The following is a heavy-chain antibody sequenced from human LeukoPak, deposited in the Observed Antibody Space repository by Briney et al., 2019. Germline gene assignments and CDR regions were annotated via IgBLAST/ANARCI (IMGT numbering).Heavy chain of an antibody. J-gene: IGHJ5*02. Sequence: PSETLSLTCTVSGGSISSYYWSWIRQPPGKGLEWIGYIYYSGSTNYNPSLKSRVTISVDTSKNQFSLKLSSVTAADTAVYYCAREATVLRFLEWLPYNWFDPWGQGTLVTVSS. CDR3: AREATVLRFLEWLPYNWFDP. CDR2: IYYSGST. CDR1: GGSISSYY. V-gene: IGHV4-59*12. D-gene: IGHD3-3*01.